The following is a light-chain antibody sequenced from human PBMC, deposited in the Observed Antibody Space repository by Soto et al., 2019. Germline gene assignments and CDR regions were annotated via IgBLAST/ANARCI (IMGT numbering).Light chain of an antibody. J-gene: IGLJ2*01. CDR1: SGHSTYI. CDR2: LEGSGSY. V-gene: IGLV4-60*01. CDR3: ETWDTNVVV. Sequence: QLVLTQSSSASASLGSSVKLTCTLSSGHSTYIIAWHQQQPGKAPRYLMKLEGSGSYNKGSGIPARFSGSSSVADRYLTISNLQLEDEADYYCETWDTNVVVFGGGTKLTVL.